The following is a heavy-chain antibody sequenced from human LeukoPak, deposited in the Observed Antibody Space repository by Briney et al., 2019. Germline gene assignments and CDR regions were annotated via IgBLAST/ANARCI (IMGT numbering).Heavy chain of an antibody. Sequence: SETLSLTCTVSGGSISSYYWSWIRQPPGKGLEWIGYIYYSGSTNYNPSLKSRVTISVDTSKNQFSLKLSSVTAADTAVYYCARDRPIVGATDAFDIWGQGTMVIVSS. CDR3: ARDRPIVGATDAFDI. D-gene: IGHD1-26*01. V-gene: IGHV4-59*01. CDR2: IYYSGST. J-gene: IGHJ3*02. CDR1: GGSISSYY.